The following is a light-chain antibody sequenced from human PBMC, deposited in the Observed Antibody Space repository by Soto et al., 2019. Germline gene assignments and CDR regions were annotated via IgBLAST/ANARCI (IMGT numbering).Light chain of an antibody. J-gene: IGLJ3*02. CDR3: TTWDDGLNGWV. CDR2: SNN. CDR1: SSNIGSNS. V-gene: IGLV1-44*01. Sequence: QSVLTQPPSASGTPGQRVTISCSGSSSNIGSNSVNWYQQLPGTAPKLLIYSNNQRPSGAPDRFSGSKSGTSASLAISGLQSEDEADYYCTTWDDGLNGWVFGGGTKVTVL.